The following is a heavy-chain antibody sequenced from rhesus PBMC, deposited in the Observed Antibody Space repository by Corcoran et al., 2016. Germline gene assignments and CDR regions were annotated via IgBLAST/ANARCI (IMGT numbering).Heavy chain of an antibody. CDR1: GSSINNNY. Sequence: QVHLQESGPGLVKPSETLPLTCAVSGSSINNNYWSWIRQAPGKGLEWIGLINGRGGNTATNPSRKRRVTISIDTSMNQFSLRLSSVTAADTAVYYCARGYFYFDFWGQGVLVTVSS. J-gene: IGHJ4*01. D-gene: IGHD2-2*01. CDR3: ARGYFYFDF. CDR2: INGRGGNT. V-gene: IGHV4S2*01.